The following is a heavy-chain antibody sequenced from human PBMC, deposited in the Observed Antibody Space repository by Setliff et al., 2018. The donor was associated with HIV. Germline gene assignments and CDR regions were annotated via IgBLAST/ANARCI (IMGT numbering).Heavy chain of an antibody. Sequence: SVKVSCKASGYTFSSYDINWVRQATGQGLEWMGWMNPNSGNTGYAQKFQGRVTMTRDTSISTAYMELNNLKFEDTAVYYCARALRDSYDRGRRNHYYIDVWGKGTTVTVS. V-gene: IGHV1-8*02. J-gene: IGHJ6*03. CDR3: ARALRDSYDRGRRNHYYIDV. D-gene: IGHD3-22*01. CDR1: GYTFSSYD. CDR2: MNPNSGNT.